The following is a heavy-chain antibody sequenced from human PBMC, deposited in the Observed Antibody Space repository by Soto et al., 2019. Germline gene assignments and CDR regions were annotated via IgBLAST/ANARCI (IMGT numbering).Heavy chain of an antibody. CDR2: IDNNGVT. CDR1: GGSVYSNGHY. V-gene: IGHV4-39*01. Sequence: KPSETLSLTCIVSGGSVYSNGHYWGWIRQPPGKGLEWIGSIDNNGVTNYNSSLKSRVTISRDTSKNQFSPRLTSVTAADTAVYYCGKILVGATGHTDADSWGPGTLVTVSS. CDR3: GKILVGATGHTDADS. D-gene: IGHD2-15*01. J-gene: IGHJ4*02.